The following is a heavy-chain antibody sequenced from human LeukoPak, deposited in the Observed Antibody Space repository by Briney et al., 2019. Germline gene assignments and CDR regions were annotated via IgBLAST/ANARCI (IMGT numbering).Heavy chain of an antibody. CDR2: ITSSSSSM. V-gene: IGHV3-21*01. J-gene: IGHJ4*02. CDR1: GFTFSIYT. D-gene: IGHD7-27*01. CDR3: ARDLAWGGY. Sequence: GGSLRLSCVASGFTFSIYTMSWVRQAPGKGLEWVSSITSSSSSMYSADSVKGRLTISRDNAKNSLYLQMNSLRAEDSAVYYCARDLAWGGYWGQGTLVSVSS.